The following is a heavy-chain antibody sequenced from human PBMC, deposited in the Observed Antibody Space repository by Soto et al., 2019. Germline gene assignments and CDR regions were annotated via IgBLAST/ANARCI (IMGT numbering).Heavy chain of an antibody. D-gene: IGHD3-10*01. V-gene: IGHV4-39*01. J-gene: IGHJ5*02. CDR1: GGSISSSRYY. CDR3: ARHPDVARGGFDP. Sequence: QPQLQESGPGLVKPSETLSLTCTVSGGSISSSRYYWGWIRQPTRTRLAWIGRIYYSGSTYYNPSLKSRVTISVATSKNQCSLKRSSVTAADTAVYHCARHPDVARGGFDPWCQGTLVTVSS. CDR2: IYYSGST.